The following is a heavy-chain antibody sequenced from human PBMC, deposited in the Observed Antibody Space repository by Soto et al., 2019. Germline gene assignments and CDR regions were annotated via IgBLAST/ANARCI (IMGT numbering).Heavy chain of an antibody. CDR1: GFTFGDFD. D-gene: IGHD5-18*01. CDR3: ARDSFMDTAMATTYYYGMDV. CDR2: MSSGGSTI. V-gene: IGHV3-11*04. Sequence: PGGSLRVSCAASGFTFGDFDMRWIRQAPGKGLEWVSYMSSGGSTIYDADSVKGRFTISRDNSKNTLYLQMNSLRAEDTAVYYCARDSFMDTAMATTYYYGMDVWGQGTTVTVSS. J-gene: IGHJ6*02.